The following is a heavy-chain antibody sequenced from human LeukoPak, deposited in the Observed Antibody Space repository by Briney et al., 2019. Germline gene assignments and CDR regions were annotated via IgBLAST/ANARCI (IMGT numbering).Heavy chain of an antibody. CDR2: INPNSGGT. Sequence: ASVKVSCKASGYTFTGYYMHWVRQAPGQGLEWMGWINPNSGGTNYAQKFQGRVTMTRDTSISTAYMELSRLRSDDTAVYYCARVEARLWLRGYYYYGMDVWGQGTTVTVSS. CDR1: GYTFTGYY. CDR3: ARVEARLWLRGYYYYGMDV. D-gene: IGHD5-18*01. J-gene: IGHJ6*02. V-gene: IGHV1-2*02.